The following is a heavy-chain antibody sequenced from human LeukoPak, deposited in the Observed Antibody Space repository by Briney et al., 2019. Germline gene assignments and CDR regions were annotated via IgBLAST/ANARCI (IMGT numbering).Heavy chain of an antibody. CDR2: IYYSGST. Sequence: SETLSLTCAVYGGSFSGYYWSWIRQPPGKGLEWIGYIYYSGSTNYNPSLKSRVTISVDTSKNQFSLKLSSVTAADTAVYYCARGQILLWFGELSHWGQGTLVTVSS. J-gene: IGHJ4*02. D-gene: IGHD3-10*01. V-gene: IGHV4-59*01. CDR1: GGSFSGYY. CDR3: ARGQILLWFGELSH.